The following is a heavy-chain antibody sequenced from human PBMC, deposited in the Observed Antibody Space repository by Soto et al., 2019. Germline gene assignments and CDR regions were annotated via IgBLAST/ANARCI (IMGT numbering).Heavy chain of an antibody. D-gene: IGHD6-19*01. CDR1: GFTFSSYG. V-gene: IGHV3-30*18. CDR3: AKDWSSSGWYVGSL. J-gene: IGHJ4*02. CDR2: ISYDGSNK. Sequence: GGSLRLSCAASGFTFSSYGMHWVRQAPGKGLEWVAVISYDGSNKYYADSVKGRFTISRDNSKNTLYLQMNSLRAEDTAVYYCAKDWSSSGWYVGSLWGQGTLVTVSS.